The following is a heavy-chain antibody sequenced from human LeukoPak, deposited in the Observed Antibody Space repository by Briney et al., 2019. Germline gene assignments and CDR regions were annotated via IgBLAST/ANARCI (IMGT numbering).Heavy chain of an antibody. J-gene: IGHJ4*02. Sequence: GGSLRLSCAASGFTFSSYGMHWVRQAPGKGLEWVAVIWYDGSNKYYADSAKGRFTISRDNSKNTLYLQMNSLRAEDTAVYYCAKDMENGDPPEGFDYWGQGTLVTVSS. D-gene: IGHD4-17*01. CDR3: AKDMENGDPPEGFDY. CDR2: IWYDGSNK. V-gene: IGHV3-33*06. CDR1: GFTFSSYG.